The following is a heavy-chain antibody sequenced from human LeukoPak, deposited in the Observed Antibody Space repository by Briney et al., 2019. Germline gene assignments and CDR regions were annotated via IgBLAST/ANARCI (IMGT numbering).Heavy chain of an antibody. Sequence: ASVKVSCKASGYTFTSYGVSWVRQAPGQGLEWMGWISAYNGNTNYAQKLQGRVTMTTDTSTSTAYMELRSLRSDDTAVYYCASALIAYCGGDCYSGLAFDIWGQGTMVTVPS. J-gene: IGHJ3*02. D-gene: IGHD2-21*02. CDR3: ASALIAYCGGDCYSGLAFDI. CDR2: ISAYNGNT. V-gene: IGHV1-18*01. CDR1: GYTFTSYG.